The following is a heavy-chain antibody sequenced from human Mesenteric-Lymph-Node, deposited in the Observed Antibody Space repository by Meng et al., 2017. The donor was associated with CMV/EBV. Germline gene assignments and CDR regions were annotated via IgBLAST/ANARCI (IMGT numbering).Heavy chain of an antibody. J-gene: IGHJ4*02. CDR2: IYYSGST. V-gene: IGHV4-59*08. CDR3: ARQNYYNSSGSSDF. Sequence: SETLSLTCTVSGGSISSYYWSWIRQPPGKGLEWIGYIYYSGSTNYNPSLKSRVTISVDTSKNQFSLKLSSVTAADTAVYYCARQNYYNSSGSSDFWGQGTLVTVSS. CDR1: GGSISSYY. D-gene: IGHD3-22*01.